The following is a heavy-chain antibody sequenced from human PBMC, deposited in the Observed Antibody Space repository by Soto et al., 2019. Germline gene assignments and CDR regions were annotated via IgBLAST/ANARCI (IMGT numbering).Heavy chain of an antibody. Sequence: TSETLSLTCAVSGGSISSSNWWSWVRQPPGKGLEWIGEIYHSGSTNYNPSLKSRVTISVDKSKNQFSLKLSSVTAADTAVYYCARDSPTRYSSGWYPGAFDIWGQGTMVTVSS. CDR3: ARDSPTRYSSGWYPGAFDI. V-gene: IGHV4-4*02. CDR1: GGSISSSNW. D-gene: IGHD6-19*01. J-gene: IGHJ3*02. CDR2: IYHSGST.